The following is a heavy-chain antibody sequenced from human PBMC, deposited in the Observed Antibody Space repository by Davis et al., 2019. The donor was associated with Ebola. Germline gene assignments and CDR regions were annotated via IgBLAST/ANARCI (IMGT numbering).Heavy chain of an antibody. D-gene: IGHD4-17*01. Sequence: MPSETLSLTCAVYGGSFSGYYWSWIRQPPGKGLEWIGEINHSGSTNYNPSLKSRVTISVDKSKNQFSLKLSSVTAADTAVYYCARETTVTTAFDYWGQGTLVTVSS. V-gene: IGHV4-34*01. CDR3: ARETTVTTAFDY. CDR2: INHSGST. J-gene: IGHJ4*02. CDR1: GGSFSGYY.